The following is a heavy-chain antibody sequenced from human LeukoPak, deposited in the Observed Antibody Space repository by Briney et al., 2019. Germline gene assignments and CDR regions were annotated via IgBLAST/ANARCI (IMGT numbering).Heavy chain of an antibody. Sequence: SETLSLTCAVYGGSFSGYYWTWIRQPPGKGLEWIGEINHSRSTKYSPSLKSRLTISVDTSKNQFSLKLSSVTAADTAVYYCARRVGRWFGERAYYYNYMDVWGKGITVTISS. CDR2: INHSRST. D-gene: IGHD3-10*01. V-gene: IGHV4-34*01. CDR3: ARRVGRWFGERAYYYNYMDV. CDR1: GGSFSGYY. J-gene: IGHJ6*03.